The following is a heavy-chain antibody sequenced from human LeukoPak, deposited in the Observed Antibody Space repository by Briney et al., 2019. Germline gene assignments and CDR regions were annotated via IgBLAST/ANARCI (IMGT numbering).Heavy chain of an antibody. CDR1: GGSFSGYY. Sequence: SETLSLTCAVYGGSFSGYYWSWIRQPPGKGLEWIGEINHSGSTNYNPSLKSRVTISVDTSKNQFSLKLSSVTAADTAVYYCASSYDSSGYYGYWGQGTLVTVSS. CDR2: INHSGST. D-gene: IGHD3-22*01. CDR3: ASSYDSSGYYGY. V-gene: IGHV4-34*01. J-gene: IGHJ4*02.